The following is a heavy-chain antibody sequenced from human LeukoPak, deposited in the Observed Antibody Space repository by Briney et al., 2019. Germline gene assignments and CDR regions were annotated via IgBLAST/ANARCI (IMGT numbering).Heavy chain of an antibody. J-gene: IGHJ4*02. D-gene: IGHD6-6*01. CDR1: GFTFSSYS. V-gene: IGHV3-21*01. CDR3: ARDLSIAARPYYFDY. Sequence: GGSLRLSCAASGFTFSSYSMNWVRQAPGKGLEWASSISSSSSYIYYADSVKGRFTISRDNAKNSLYLQMNSLRAEDTAVYYCARDLSIAARPYYFDYWGQGTLVTVSS. CDR2: ISSSSSYI.